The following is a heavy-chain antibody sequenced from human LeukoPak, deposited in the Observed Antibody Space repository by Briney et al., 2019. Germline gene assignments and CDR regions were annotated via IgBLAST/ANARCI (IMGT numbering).Heavy chain of an antibody. CDR2: IYPGDSDT. CDR3: ARQALTLYSSGYSYYFDY. D-gene: IGHD3-22*01. Sequence: GECLKISCKGSGYSFTSYWIGWVRQMPGKGLEWMGIIYPGDSDTRYSPSFQGQVTISADKSISTAYLQWSSLKASDTAMYYCARQALTLYSSGYSYYFDYRGQGTLVTVSS. V-gene: IGHV5-51*01. CDR1: GYSFTSYW. J-gene: IGHJ4*02.